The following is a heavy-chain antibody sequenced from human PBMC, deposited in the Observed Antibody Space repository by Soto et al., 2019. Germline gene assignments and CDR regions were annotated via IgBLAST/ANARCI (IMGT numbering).Heavy chain of an antibody. V-gene: IGHV3-11*06. CDR3: ARAEVDY. Sequence: PVGSLRLSCAGSGFTFGDSYMSWIRQAPGKGLEWLSYISPGSRYPAYADSVKGRFTVSRDNAKNTLYLQMNSLRAEDTAVYYCARAEVDYWGPGTLVTVSS. J-gene: IGHJ4*02. CDR1: GFTFGDSY. CDR2: ISPGSRYP.